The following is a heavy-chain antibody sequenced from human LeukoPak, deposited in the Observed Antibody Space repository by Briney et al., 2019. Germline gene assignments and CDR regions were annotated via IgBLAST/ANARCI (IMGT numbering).Heavy chain of an antibody. CDR1: GYSFTSYW. CDR2: IYPGDSDT. Sequence: GESLKISCKGSGYSFTSYWIGWVRQMPGKGLEWMGVIYPGDSDTSYSPSFQGPVTISADKSIITAYLQWSSLTASDTAMYYCARGIGRTDYTPYWYFDLWGRGTLVTVSS. J-gene: IGHJ2*01. CDR3: ARGIGRTDYTPYWYFDL. V-gene: IGHV5-51*01. D-gene: IGHD4-11*01.